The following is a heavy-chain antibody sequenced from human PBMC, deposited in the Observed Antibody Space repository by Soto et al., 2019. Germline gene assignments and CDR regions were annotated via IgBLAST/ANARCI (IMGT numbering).Heavy chain of an antibody. CDR3: AREQVAAAGNDWFDP. CDR2: INPNSGGT. J-gene: IGHJ5*02. D-gene: IGHD6-13*01. CDR1: GYTFTGYY. Sequence: VASVKVSCKASGYTFTGYYMHWVRQAPGQGLEWMGWINPNSGGTNYAQKFQGRVTMTRDTSISTAYMGLSRLRSDDTAVYYCAREQVAAAGNDWFDPWGQGTLVTVSS. V-gene: IGHV1-2*02.